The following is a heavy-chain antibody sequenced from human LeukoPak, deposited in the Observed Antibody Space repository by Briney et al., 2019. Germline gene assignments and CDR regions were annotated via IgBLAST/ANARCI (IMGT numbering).Heavy chain of an antibody. J-gene: IGHJ4*02. D-gene: IGHD1-26*01. CDR1: GFTFSSYS. Sequence: PGGSLRLSCAASGFTFSSYSMNWVRQAPGKGLEWISYISSSGGTIYYADSVEGRFTISRDNAKNSLYLQMNSLRAEDTAVYYCTRDEVGASTEFDYWGQGTLVTVSS. CDR2: ISSSGGTI. CDR3: TRDEVGASTEFDY. V-gene: IGHV3-48*04.